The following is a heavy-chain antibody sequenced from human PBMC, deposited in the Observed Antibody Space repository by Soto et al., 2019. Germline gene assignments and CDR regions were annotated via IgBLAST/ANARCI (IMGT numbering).Heavy chain of an antibody. CDR1: GFTFSSYA. J-gene: IGHJ4*02. D-gene: IGHD6-13*01. CDR2: ISYDGSNK. CDR3: ARGSPAAGTFWLDY. Sequence: GGSLRLSCAASGFTFSSYAMHWVRQAPGKGLEWVAVISYDGSNKYYADSVKGRFTISRDNSKNTLYLQMNSLRAEDTAVYYCARGSPAAGTFWLDYWGQGTLVTVSS. V-gene: IGHV3-30-3*01.